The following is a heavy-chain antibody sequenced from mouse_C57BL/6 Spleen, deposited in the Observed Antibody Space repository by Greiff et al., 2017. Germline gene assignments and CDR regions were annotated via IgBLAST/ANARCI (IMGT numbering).Heavy chain of an antibody. CDR2: IYPRSGNT. CDR3: ARQDYYGSSYGGYFDY. J-gene: IGHJ2*01. Sequence: QVQLQQSGAELARPGASVKLSCKASGYTFTSYGISWVKQRTGQGLEWIGEIYPRSGNTYYNEKFKGKATLTADKSSSTAYMELRSLTSEDSAVYFCARQDYYGSSYGGYFDYWGQGTTLTVSS. D-gene: IGHD1-1*01. V-gene: IGHV1-81*01. CDR1: GYTFTSYG.